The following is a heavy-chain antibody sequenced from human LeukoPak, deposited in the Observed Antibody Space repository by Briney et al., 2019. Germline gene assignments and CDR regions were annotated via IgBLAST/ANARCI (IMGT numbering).Heavy chain of an antibody. CDR2: INSDGTST. V-gene: IGHV3-74*01. D-gene: IGHD4-17*01. CDR3: ARGIRMTTAFYWYFDL. J-gene: IGHJ2*01. Sequence: PGGSLRLSCAASGFTFSSYWVQWVRQAPGKGLVWISRINSDGTSTDYADSVKGRFTISRDNAKNTLYLHMNSLRAEDTAVYYCARGIRMTTAFYWYFDLWGRGTLVTVSS. CDR1: GFTFSSYW.